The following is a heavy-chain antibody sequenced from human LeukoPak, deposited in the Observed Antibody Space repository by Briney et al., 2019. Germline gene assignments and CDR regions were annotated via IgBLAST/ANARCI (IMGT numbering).Heavy chain of an antibody. Sequence: GGSLRLSYSASGFTFSIYAMHWVRQAPGKGLEYVSAITSNGGSTYYADSVKGRFTISRDNSKSTLFLQMSSLRPEDTAVYYCVKDAYCNGGGCYLDFWGQGTLVTVSS. D-gene: IGHD2-15*01. CDR1: GFTFSIYA. V-gene: IGHV3-64D*06. J-gene: IGHJ4*02. CDR2: ITSNGGST. CDR3: VKDAYCNGGGCYLDF.